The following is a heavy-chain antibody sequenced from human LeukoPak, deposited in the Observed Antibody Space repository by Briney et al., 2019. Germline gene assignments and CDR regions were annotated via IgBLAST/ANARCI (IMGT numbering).Heavy chain of an antibody. CDR2: IKQDGSEK. CDR1: GFTFSSYW. Sequence: GGSLRLSCAASGFTFSSYWMSWVRQAPGKGLEWVANIKQDGSEKYYVDSVKGRFTISRDNAKNPLYLQMNSLRAEDTAVYYCARGVRHYYDSSGYPDAFDIWGQGTMVTVSS. D-gene: IGHD3-22*01. V-gene: IGHV3-7*01. J-gene: IGHJ3*02. CDR3: ARGVRHYYDSSGYPDAFDI.